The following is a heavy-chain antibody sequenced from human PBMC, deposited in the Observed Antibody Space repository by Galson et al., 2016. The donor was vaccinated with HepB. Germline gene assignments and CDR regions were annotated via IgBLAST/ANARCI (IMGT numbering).Heavy chain of an antibody. D-gene: IGHD2-8*02. Sequence: ETLSLTCTVSGGSISGSAYFWAWIRQPPGKGLQWIGSVHYSGSTYYNPSLKSRVTISVDTSKNQFSAKLTSVTAADTSVYYCARAGGGTDWGQGTLVTVSS. V-gene: IGHV4-39*01. J-gene: IGHJ4*02. CDR3: ARAGGGTD. CDR2: VHYSGST. CDR1: GGSISGSAYF.